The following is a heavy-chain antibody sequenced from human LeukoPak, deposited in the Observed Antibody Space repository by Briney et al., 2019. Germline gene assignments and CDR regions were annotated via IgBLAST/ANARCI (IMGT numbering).Heavy chain of an antibody. CDR3: ARGSGQLTQEDYYYGMDV. Sequence: SETLSLTCTVSGGSISSGGYYWSWIRQHPGKGLEWIGYIYYSGSTYYNPSLKSRVTISVDTSKNQFSLKLSSVTAADTAVYYCARGSGQLTQEDYYYGMDVWGQGTTVTVSS. CDR2: IYYSGST. CDR1: GGSISSGGYY. V-gene: IGHV4-31*03. J-gene: IGHJ6*02. D-gene: IGHD6-6*01.